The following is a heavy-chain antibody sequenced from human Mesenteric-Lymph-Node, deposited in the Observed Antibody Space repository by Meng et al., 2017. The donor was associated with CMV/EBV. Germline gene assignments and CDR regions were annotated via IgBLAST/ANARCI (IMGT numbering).Heavy chain of an antibody. CDR3: ARGAQAGASDF. Sequence: SCKASGYSLTSSDLNWVRQATGKGLEWMGWMNPNSGNTEYAQNFQGRVTITRDTSTRTVYMELRSLRSQDTAVYYCARGAQAGASDFWGQGTLVTVSS. CDR2: MNPNSGNT. CDR1: GYSLTSSD. V-gene: IGHV1-8*03. D-gene: IGHD1-26*01. J-gene: IGHJ4*02.